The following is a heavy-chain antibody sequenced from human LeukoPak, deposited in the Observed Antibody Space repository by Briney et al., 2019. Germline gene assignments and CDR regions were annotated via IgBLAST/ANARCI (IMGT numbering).Heavy chain of an antibody. CDR2: IYCSGST. Sequence: PSETLSLTCTVSGGSISSYYWSWIRQPPGKGLEWIGYIYCSGSTNYNPSLKSRVTISVDTSKNQFSLKLSSVTAADTAVYYCARGHPYYYDSSGYYYFQRPYYFDYWGQGTLVTVSS. CDR3: ARGHPYYYDSSGYYYFQRPYYFDY. V-gene: IGHV4-59*12. J-gene: IGHJ4*02. CDR1: GGSISSYY. D-gene: IGHD3-22*01.